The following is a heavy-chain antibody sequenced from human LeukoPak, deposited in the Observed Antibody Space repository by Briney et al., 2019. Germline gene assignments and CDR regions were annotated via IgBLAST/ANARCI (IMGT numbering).Heavy chain of an antibody. Sequence: SETLSLTCTVSGGSISSYYWSWIRQPPGKGLEWIGYIYYSGSTNYNPSLKSRVTISVDTSKNQFSLKLSSVTAADTAVYYCARVGYYGSGRSDNWFDPWGQGTLVTVSS. D-gene: IGHD3-10*01. CDR2: IYYSGST. J-gene: IGHJ5*02. CDR3: ARVGYYGSGRSDNWFDP. V-gene: IGHV4-59*01. CDR1: GGSISSYY.